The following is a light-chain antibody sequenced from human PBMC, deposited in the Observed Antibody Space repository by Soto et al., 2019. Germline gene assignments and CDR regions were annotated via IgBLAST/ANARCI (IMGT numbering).Light chain of an antibody. CDR1: QGISNY. CDR2: AAS. Sequence: DIQMTQSPSSLSASVGDRVTIPCRASQGISNYLAWYQQKPGKVPKLLIYAASTLQSGVPSRFSGSGSGTDFTLTIRSLQPEDVATYYCQKYNSAPLTFGGGTKVEIK. V-gene: IGKV1-27*01. J-gene: IGKJ4*01. CDR3: QKYNSAPLT.